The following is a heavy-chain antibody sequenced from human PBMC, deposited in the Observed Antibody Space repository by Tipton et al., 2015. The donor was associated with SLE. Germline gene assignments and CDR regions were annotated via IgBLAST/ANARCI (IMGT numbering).Heavy chain of an antibody. CDR1: GGSISSYY. V-gene: IGHV4-4*07. J-gene: IGHJ6*02. CDR2: IYTSGST. CDR3: ARGYYDFWSGYGIYGMDV. Sequence: SLTCTVSGGSISSYYCSWIRPPAGKGLEWIGRIYTSGSTNYNPSLKSRVTMSVDTSKNQFSLKLSSVTAADTAVYYCARGYYDFWSGYGIYGMDVWGQGTTVTVSS. D-gene: IGHD3-3*01.